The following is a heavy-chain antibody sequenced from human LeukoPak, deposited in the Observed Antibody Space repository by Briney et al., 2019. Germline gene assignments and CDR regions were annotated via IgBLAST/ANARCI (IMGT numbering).Heavy chain of an antibody. CDR1: GGAISIGDYY. D-gene: IGHD2-15*01. Sequence: SETLSLTCTVSGGAISIGDYYWTWIRQHPGEGLECIGFIYYSGNTYYNPSLKSRVTISVDTSKNQFSLKLSSVTAADTAVYFCARGVVMVPATPNWFDPWGQGTLVTVSS. CDR3: ARGVVMVPATPNWFDP. V-gene: IGHV4-31*03. CDR2: IYYSGNT. J-gene: IGHJ5*02.